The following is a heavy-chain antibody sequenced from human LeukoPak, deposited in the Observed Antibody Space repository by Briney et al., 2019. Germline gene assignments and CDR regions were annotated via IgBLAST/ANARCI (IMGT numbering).Heavy chain of an antibody. CDR2: IKEDGSEK. J-gene: IGHJ4*02. CDR1: GFTFNNYW. CDR3: AREPDGDPSYFDY. D-gene: IGHD4-17*01. V-gene: IGHV3-7*01. Sequence: PGGSLRLSCGASGFTFNNYWMSWVRQAPGKGLEWVANIKEDGSEKYYVDSVKGRFTISRDNAKNSLYLQMNSLRAEDTAVYYCAREPDGDPSYFDYWGQGTLVTVSS.